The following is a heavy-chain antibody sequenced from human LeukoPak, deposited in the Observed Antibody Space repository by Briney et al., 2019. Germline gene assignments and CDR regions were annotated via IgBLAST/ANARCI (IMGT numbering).Heavy chain of an antibody. Sequence: ASVKVSCKASGGTFSSYAISWVRQAPGQGLEWMGWMNPNSGNTGYAQKFQGRVTMTRNTSISTAYMELSSLRSEDTAVYYCARGRYKVRGVPGDYWGQGTLVTVSS. CDR3: ARGRYKVRGVPGDY. V-gene: IGHV1-8*02. J-gene: IGHJ4*02. CDR1: GGTFSSYA. D-gene: IGHD3-10*01. CDR2: MNPNSGNT.